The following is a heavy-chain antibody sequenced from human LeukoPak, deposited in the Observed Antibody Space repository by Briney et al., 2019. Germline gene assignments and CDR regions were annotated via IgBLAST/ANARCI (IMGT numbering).Heavy chain of an antibody. V-gene: IGHV3-7*04. Sequence: GGSLRLSXAASGFTLTNFWMTWVRQAPGKGLEWVANIKHDGTETKYVDSVKGRFTISRDNAKNSLYLQMNSLRAEDTAVYFCARGRYSSSWYHDFWGQGALVTVSS. CDR3: ARGRYSSSWYHDF. D-gene: IGHD6-13*01. J-gene: IGHJ4*02. CDR2: IKHDGTET. CDR1: GFTLTNFW.